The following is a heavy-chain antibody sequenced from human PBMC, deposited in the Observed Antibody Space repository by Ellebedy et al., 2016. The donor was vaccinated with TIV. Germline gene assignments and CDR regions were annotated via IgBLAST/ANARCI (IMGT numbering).Heavy chain of an antibody. V-gene: IGHV4-59*05. CDR2: TYYSGGT. D-gene: IGHD6-13*01. Sequence: MPGESLRLSCEASGFPFGSYRWTWVPQAQGKGLEWIGSTYYSGGTYYNPSLKSRVTISVDTSKNQFSLKLSSVTATDTAVYYCARRRTEKYSSSWYCDYWGQGTLVTVSS. CDR1: GFPFGSYR. J-gene: IGHJ4*02. CDR3: ARRRTEKYSSSWYCDY.